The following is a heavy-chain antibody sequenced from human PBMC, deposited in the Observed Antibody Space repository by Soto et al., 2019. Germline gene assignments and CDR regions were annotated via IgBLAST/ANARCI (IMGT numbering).Heavy chain of an antibody. CDR2: ISYTGST. J-gene: IGHJ6*02. CDR1: GGSVTSGSYY. V-gene: IGHV4-31*03. Sequence: QVQLQESGPGLVKPSETLSLTCSVSGGSVTSGSYYWSWIRQHPGKGLEWIVYISYTGSTYYNPSLKSRVIISVDPSENQFSLKLTSVTAADTAVYYCAAYGDYYGMDVWGQGTTVTVSS. D-gene: IGHD4-17*01. CDR3: AAYGDYYGMDV.